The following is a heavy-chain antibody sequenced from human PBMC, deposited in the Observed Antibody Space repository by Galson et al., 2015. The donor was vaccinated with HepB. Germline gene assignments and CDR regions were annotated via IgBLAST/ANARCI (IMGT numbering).Heavy chain of an antibody. D-gene: IGHD6-6*01. CDR3: ARDRIAARHNYYNYGIDV. CDR2: IYYSGST. CDR1: GGSISNFY. J-gene: IGHJ6*02. V-gene: IGHV4-59*01. Sequence: TLSLTCSVSGGSISNFYWSWIRQPPGKGLEWIGYIYYSGSTNYNPSLKSRVTISVDTSKNQFSLKMNSVTAADTAVYYCARDRIAARHNYYNYGIDVWGQGTTVTVSS.